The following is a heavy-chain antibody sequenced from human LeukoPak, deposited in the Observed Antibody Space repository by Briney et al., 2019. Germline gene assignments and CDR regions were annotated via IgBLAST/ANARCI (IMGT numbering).Heavy chain of an antibody. V-gene: IGHV4-34*01. D-gene: IGHD2-2*01. J-gene: IGHJ4*02. Sequence: SETLSLTCAVYGGSFSGYYWSWIRQPPGKGLEWIGEINHSGSTNYNPSLKSRVTISVDTSKNQFSLKLTSATAADTAVYYCARHYCGSATCYSFSDWGQGTLVTVSS. CDR3: ARHYCGSATCYSFSD. CDR2: INHSGST. CDR1: GGSFSGYY.